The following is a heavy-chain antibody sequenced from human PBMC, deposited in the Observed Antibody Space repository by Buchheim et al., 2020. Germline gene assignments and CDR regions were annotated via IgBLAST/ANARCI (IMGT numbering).Heavy chain of an antibody. D-gene: IGHD2-2*01. CDR2: IRYDGSNK. CDR3: AKGEVDRYCSSTSCSYYYYYGMDV. CDR1: GFTFSSYG. V-gene: IGHV3-30*02. Sequence: QVQLVESGGGVVQPGRSLRLSCAASGFTFSSYGMHWVRQAPGKGLEWVAFIRYDGSNKYYADSVKGRFTISRDNSKNKLYLQMNSLRAEDTAVYYCAKGEVDRYCSSTSCSYYYYYGMDVWGQGTT. J-gene: IGHJ6*02.